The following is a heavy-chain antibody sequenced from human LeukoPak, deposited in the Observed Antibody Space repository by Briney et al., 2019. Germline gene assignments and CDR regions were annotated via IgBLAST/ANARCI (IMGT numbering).Heavy chain of an antibody. D-gene: IGHD3-22*01. CDR3: AVPYDRSGYADWYFDL. Sequence: NPGGSLRLSCTASGFTFGNYAMSWFRQAPGKGLEWVSSISSSSSYIYYADSVKGRFTISRDNAKNSLYLQMNSLRAEDTAVYYCAVPYDRSGYADWYFDLWGRGTLVTVSS. CDR2: ISSSSSYI. J-gene: IGHJ2*01. V-gene: IGHV3-21*01. CDR1: GFTFGNYA.